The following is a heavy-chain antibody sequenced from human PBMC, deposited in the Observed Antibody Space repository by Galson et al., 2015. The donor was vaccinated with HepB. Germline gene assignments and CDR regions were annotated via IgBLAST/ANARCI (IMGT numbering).Heavy chain of an antibody. D-gene: IGHD5-12*01. CDR1: GGTFSSYA. J-gene: IGHJ4*02. CDR2: IIPIFGTA. V-gene: IGHV1-69*13. Sequence: SVKVSCKASGGTFSSYAISWVRQAPGQGLEWMGGIIPIFGTANYAQKFQGRVTITADESTSTAYMELGSLRSEDTAVYYCARSVGVATIDYFDYWGQGTLVTVSS. CDR3: ARSVGVATIDYFDY.